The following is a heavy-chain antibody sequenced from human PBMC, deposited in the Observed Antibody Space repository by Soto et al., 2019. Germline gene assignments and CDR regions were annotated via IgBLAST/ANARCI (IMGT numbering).Heavy chain of an antibody. Sequence: EVQLLESGGGLVQPGGSLILSCAASGFPFSTSGILWLRQPPGKGLGWVSAIGPTANTNYSDSVKGGFTISRDNSRNTVFLQMSALRPEDTALYYCAIARHCSSAACPAAEWGQGTLITVSS. CDR1: GFPFSTSG. J-gene: IGHJ4*02. V-gene: IGHV3-23*05. CDR2: IGPTANT. CDR3: AIARHCSSAACPAAE. D-gene: IGHD2-2*01.